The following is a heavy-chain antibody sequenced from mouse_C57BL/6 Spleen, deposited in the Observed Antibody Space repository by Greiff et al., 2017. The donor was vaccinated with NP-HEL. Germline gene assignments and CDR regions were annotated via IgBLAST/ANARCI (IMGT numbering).Heavy chain of an antibody. CDR2: IDPSDSYT. Sequence: QVHVKQPGAELVMPGASVKLSCKASGYTFTSYWMHWVKQRPGQGLEWIGEIDPSDSYTNYNQKFKGKSTLTVDKSSSTAYMQLSSLTSEDSAVYYCAGGSSSLDYWGQGTSVTVSS. CDR1: GYTFTSYW. CDR3: AGGSSSLDY. J-gene: IGHJ4*01. D-gene: IGHD1-1*01. V-gene: IGHV1-69*01.